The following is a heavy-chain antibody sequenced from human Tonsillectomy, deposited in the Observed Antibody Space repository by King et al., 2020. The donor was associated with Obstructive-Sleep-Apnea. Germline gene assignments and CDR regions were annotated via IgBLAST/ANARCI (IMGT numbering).Heavy chain of an antibody. CDR3: ARGGSGWSVGDAFDI. D-gene: IGHD6-19*01. CDR2: VHATGNT. CDR1: GGSISSYY. J-gene: IGHJ3*02. Sequence: QLQESGPGLVKPSETLSLTCNVFGGSISSYYWGWVRQPPGKGLEWVGYVHATGNTDYNPSVKSRVIISVDTSRNQFSLRLYSLTAADTAVYYCARGGSGWSVGDAFDIWGQGTMVTVSS. V-gene: IGHV4-59*01.